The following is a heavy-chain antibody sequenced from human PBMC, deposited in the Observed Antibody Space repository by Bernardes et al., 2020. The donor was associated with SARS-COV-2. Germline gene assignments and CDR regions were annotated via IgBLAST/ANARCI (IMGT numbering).Heavy chain of an antibody. CDR3: LRSVAPNYGLFDY. Sequence: GGSLRISCAASGFTLGSHWMHWVRQAPGKGLVWVSRISPDGSSTSNADFVKGRFTISRDNAKNTLYLQMNGLRDEDTAVYYCLRSVAPNYGLFDYWGQGALVTVSS. J-gene: IGHJ4*02. CDR1: GFTLGSHW. D-gene: IGHD4-17*01. V-gene: IGHV3-74*01. CDR2: ISPDGSST.